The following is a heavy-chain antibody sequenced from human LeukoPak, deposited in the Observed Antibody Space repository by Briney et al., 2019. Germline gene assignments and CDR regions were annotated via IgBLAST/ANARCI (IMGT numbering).Heavy chain of an antibody. Sequence: PGGSLRLSCTASGFMFSSYGMHWVRQAPGKGLDWMAYIQHDGSGQFYADSVKGRFTISRDNSKNTVYLQMNSLRVEDTALYYCAKFDTVMVNHDAFDIRGLGTMVTVSS. CDR3: AKFDTVMVNHDAFDI. V-gene: IGHV3-30*02. J-gene: IGHJ3*02. D-gene: IGHD5-18*01. CDR2: IQHDGSGQ. CDR1: GFMFSSYG.